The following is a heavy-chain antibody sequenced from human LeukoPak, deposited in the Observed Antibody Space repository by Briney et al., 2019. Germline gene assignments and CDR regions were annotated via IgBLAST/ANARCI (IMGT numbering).Heavy chain of an antibody. CDR3: ARGLYCSSTSCYELDP. V-gene: IGHV1-69*05. Sequence: APVKVSFKSSGCTFSSYAISWVRQAPGQGLEWMGGIIPIFGTANYAQKFQGRVTITTDESTSTAYMELSSLRSEDTAVYYCARGLYCSSTSCYELDPWGQGTLVTVSS. J-gene: IGHJ5*02. CDR2: IIPIFGTA. D-gene: IGHD2-2*01. CDR1: GCTFSSYA.